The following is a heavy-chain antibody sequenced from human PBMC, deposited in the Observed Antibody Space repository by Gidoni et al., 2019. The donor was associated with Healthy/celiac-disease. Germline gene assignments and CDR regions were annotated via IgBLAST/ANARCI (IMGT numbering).Heavy chain of an antibody. CDR2: INSDGSST. D-gene: IGHD3-22*01. CDR1: GFTFSSYW. CDR3: ARESQVITMTPWGHWFDP. Sequence: EVQLVESGGGLVQPGGSLRLSCAASGFTFSSYWLHWVRQAPGKGLVWVSRINSDGSSTSYADSVKGRFTISRDNAKNTLYLQMNSLRAEDTAVYYCARESQVITMTPWGHWFDPWGQGTLVTVSS. J-gene: IGHJ5*02. V-gene: IGHV3-74*01.